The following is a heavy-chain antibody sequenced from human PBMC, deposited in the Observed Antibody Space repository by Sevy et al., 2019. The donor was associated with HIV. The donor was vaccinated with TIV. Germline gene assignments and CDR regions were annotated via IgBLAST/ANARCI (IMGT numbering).Heavy chain of an antibody. CDR3: AKALYYYDSSAYFSHFDS. J-gene: IGHJ4*02. V-gene: IGHV3-23*01. CDR1: EFTFSKYA. Sequence: GGSLRLSCSASEFTFSKYAMRWVRQAPGKGLEWVASVSGSGAGTNYADSVRGRFTISRDNSKDTLYLQMTSLRAEDTAVYYCAKALYYYDSSAYFSHFDSWGQGTPVTVSS. D-gene: IGHD3-22*01. CDR2: VSGSGAGT.